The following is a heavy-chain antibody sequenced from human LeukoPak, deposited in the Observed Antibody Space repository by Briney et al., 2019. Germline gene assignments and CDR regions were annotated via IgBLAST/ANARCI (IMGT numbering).Heavy chain of an antibody. CDR1: GFTISSYW. J-gene: IGHJ4*02. V-gene: IGHV3-74*01. D-gene: IGHD3-10*01. Sequence: PGGSLRLSCAASGFTISSYWMHWVRQAPGKGLVWVSRISSDVSTTTYSDSVKGRFTISRDTAKNSLYLQMNSLTVEDTAVYYCASDIGDWGQGTLVTVSS. CDR2: ISSDVSTT. CDR3: ASDIGD.